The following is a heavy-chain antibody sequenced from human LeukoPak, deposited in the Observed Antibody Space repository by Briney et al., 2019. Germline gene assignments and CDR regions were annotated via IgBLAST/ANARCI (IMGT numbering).Heavy chain of an antibody. CDR1: GGSISSYY. V-gene: IGHV4-59*01. J-gene: IGHJ3*01. CDR3: ARHMVYYYDSSGHGFDV. D-gene: IGHD3-22*01. Sequence: SETLSLTCTVSGGSISSYYWNWIRQPPGKGLEWIGYIYYSGTTNYNPSLKSRVSMSVDTSKNQFSLKLSSVTAADTAVYYCARHMVYYYDSSGHGFDVWGQGTMVTVSS. CDR2: IYYSGTT.